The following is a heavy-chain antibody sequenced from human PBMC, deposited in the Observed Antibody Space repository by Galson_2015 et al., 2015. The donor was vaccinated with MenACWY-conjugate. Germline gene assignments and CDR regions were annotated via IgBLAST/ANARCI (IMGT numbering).Heavy chain of an antibody. V-gene: IGHV4-34*01. CDR2: INHSGST. Sequence: SETLSLTCAVYGGSFSGSYWSWIRQPPGKGLEWIGEINHSGSTNYNPSLKSRVTISVDTSKNQFSLKLSSVTAADTAVYYCARGRIAARPFDYWGQGTLVTVSS. J-gene: IGHJ4*02. D-gene: IGHD6-6*01. CDR3: ARGRIAARPFDY. CDR1: GGSFSGSY.